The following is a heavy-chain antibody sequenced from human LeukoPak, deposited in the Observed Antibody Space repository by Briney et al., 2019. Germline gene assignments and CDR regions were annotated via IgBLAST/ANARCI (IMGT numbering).Heavy chain of an antibody. V-gene: IGHV4-34*01. CDR1: GGSFSGYY. Sequence: SETLSLTCAVYGGSFSGYYWSWIRQPPGKGLEWIGEINHSGSTNYNPSLKSRVTISVDTSKNQFSLKLSSVTAADTAVYYCAGSGSYFYYYYYYMHVRGKGTTVTVSS. CDR2: INHSGST. J-gene: IGHJ6*03. D-gene: IGHD3-10*01. CDR3: AGSGSYFYYYYYYMHV.